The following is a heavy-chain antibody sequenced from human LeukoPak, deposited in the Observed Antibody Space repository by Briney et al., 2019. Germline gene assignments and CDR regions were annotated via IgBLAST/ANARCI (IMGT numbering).Heavy chain of an antibody. V-gene: IGHV4-4*07. D-gene: IGHD6-19*01. Sequence: SQTLSLTCTVSGGSISSYYWSWIRQAAGKGLEWIGRIYTSGSTNYNPSLKSRLTMSVDTSKNQFSLKLNSVTAADTAVYYCARSALAAPFDYWGQGTLVTVSS. CDR1: GGSISSYY. CDR2: IYTSGST. CDR3: ARSALAAPFDY. J-gene: IGHJ4*02.